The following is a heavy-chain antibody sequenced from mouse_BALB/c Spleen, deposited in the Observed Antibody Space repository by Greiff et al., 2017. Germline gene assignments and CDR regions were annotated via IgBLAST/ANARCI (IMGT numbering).Heavy chain of an antibody. CDR3: SSSSYGSSSYWYFDV. CDR1: GFSLTGYG. Sequence: VQRVESGPGLVAPSQSLSITCTVSGFSLTGYGVNWVRQPPGKGLEWLGMIWGDGSTDYNSALKSRLSISKDNSKSQVFLKMNSLQTDDTARYYFSSSSYGSSSYWYFDVWGAGTTVTVSS. J-gene: IGHJ1*01. CDR2: IWGDGST. D-gene: IGHD1-1*01. V-gene: IGHV2-6-7*01.